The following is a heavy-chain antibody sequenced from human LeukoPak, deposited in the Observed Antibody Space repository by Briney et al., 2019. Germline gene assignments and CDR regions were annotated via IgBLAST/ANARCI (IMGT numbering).Heavy chain of an antibody. J-gene: IGHJ4*02. V-gene: IGHV3-23*03. CDR3: ANRGRTDVGSYYFDS. CDR1: GFTFSSYA. D-gene: IGHD3-10*01. CDR2: IKTDSSGT. Sequence: GGSLRLSCAAAGFTFSSYAMRWIRQAPGKGLNWVSLIKTDSSGTYYADSVRGRFIVSRDNSNNMLYLQMNRLTADDTAIYYCANRGRTDVGSYYFDSWGQGTLVTVSS.